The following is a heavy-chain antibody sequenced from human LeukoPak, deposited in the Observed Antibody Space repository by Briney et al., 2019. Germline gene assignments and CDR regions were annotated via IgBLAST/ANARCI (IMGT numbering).Heavy chain of an antibody. D-gene: IGHD3-22*01. J-gene: IGHJ4*02. CDR1: GFTLSSYG. CDR2: IRYDGSNK. V-gene: IGHV3-30*02. CDR3: AKDSYDSSGSLFDY. Sequence: GGSLRLSCAASGFTLSSYGMHWVRQAPGKGLEWVAFIRYDGSNKYYADSVKGRFTISRDNSKNTLYLQMNSLRAEDTAVYYCAKDSYDSSGSLFDYWGQGTLVTVSS.